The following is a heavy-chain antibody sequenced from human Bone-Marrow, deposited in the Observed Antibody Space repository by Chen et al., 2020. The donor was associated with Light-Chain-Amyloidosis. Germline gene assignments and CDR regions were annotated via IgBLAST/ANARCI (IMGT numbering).Heavy chain of an antibody. CDR1: GYTFPNYW. Sequence: VEKPGESLKSSCKGSGYTFPNYWIGWVRQMPGKGLEWMGVIYPDDSDARYSTSYEGQVTISADNSITTAYLQWRRLKASDTAMYYCARRRDGYNFHYWGQGTLVTVS. CDR3: ARRRDGYNFHY. CDR2: IYPDDSDA. D-gene: IGHD5-18*01. J-gene: IGHJ4*02. V-gene: IGHV5-51*01.